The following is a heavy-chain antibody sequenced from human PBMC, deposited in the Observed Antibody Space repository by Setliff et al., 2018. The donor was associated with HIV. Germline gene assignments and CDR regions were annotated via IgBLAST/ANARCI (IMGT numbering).Heavy chain of an antibody. Sequence: PSETLSLTCTVSGGSISSGSYYWSWIRQPAGKGLEWIGRIYTSGSTNYNPSLKSRVTISVDTSKNQFSLKLSSVTAADTAVYYCARATAMVFDYWGQGTLVTVSS. CDR2: IYTSGST. CDR1: GGSISSGSYY. V-gene: IGHV4-61*02. D-gene: IGHD5-18*01. CDR3: ARATAMVFDY. J-gene: IGHJ4*02.